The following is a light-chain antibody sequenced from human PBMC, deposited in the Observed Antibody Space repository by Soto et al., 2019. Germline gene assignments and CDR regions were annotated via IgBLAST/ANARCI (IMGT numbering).Light chain of an antibody. V-gene: IGKV3-11*01. J-gene: IGKJ1*01. CDR3: QQRTDRPPWT. CDR2: DAS. Sequence: EIVLTQSPATLSLSPGESATLPCRASQSIGLAIAWYQHKPGQAPRLLIFDASQRATGIPARFRGSGSGTDFTLSISSLEPEDFAVYYCQQRTDRPPWTFGQGTKVESK. CDR1: QSIGLA.